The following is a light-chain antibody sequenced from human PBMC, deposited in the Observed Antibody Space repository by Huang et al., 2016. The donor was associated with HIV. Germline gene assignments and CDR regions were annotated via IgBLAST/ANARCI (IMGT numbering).Light chain of an antibody. V-gene: IGKV3-15*01. CDR1: QSVSKH. CDR2: GAS. CDR3: HHYSNWPPTWT. Sequence: EIVMTQSPATLSVSPGERATISCRASQSVSKHFAWYQQKPGQAPRLRIYGASTRATGIPARFSGSGSGTEFTLTISSLQSEDFAVYYCHHYSNWPPTWTFGQGTKVEIK. J-gene: IGKJ1*01.